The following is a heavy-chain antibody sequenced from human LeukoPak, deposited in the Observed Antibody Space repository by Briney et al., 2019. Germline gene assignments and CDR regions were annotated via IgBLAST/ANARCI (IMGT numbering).Heavy chain of an antibody. CDR2: IYYDGTT. CDR1: GDPIINYY. D-gene: IGHD4-17*01. J-gene: IGHJ4*02. Sequence: PSETLSLTCSVSGDPIINYYWSWIRQSPGRGPEWIGFIYYDGTTNYNPSLISRVTMSVDTSKSHFSLKLTSVTAADTAVYYCARVGHGYGDSHFFDHWGQGTLVTVSS. CDR3: ARVGHGYGDSHFFDH. V-gene: IGHV4-59*01.